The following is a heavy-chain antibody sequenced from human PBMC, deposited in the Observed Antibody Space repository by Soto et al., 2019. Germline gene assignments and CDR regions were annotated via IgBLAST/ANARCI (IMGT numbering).Heavy chain of an antibody. V-gene: IGHV4-4*07. D-gene: IGHD1-1*01. CDR1: GASISGFY. CDR3: VRDGTKTLRDWFDP. CDR2: IYATGTT. J-gene: IGHJ5*02. Sequence: PSETLSLTCTVSGASISGFYWSWIRESAGKGLEWIGRIYATGTTDYNPSLKSRVMMSVDTSKKQFSLKLRSVTAADTAVYYCVRDGTKTLRDWFDPWGEG.